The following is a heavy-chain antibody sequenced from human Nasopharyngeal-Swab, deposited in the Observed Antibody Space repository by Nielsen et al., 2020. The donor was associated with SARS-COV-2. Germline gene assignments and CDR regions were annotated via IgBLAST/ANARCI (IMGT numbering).Heavy chain of an antibody. CDR3: ARGGTYVDY. CDR2: IYPDDSDT. J-gene: IGHJ4*02. V-gene: IGHV5-51*01. CDR1: GYRFTNFW. D-gene: IGHD1-26*01. Sequence: GESLKISCKASGYRFTNFWIAWVRQMPGKGLEWIGMIYPDDSDTRYNPSFEGQVTISVDKSISSASLQWSRLRASDSARYYCARGGTYVDYWGQGTLVTVSS.